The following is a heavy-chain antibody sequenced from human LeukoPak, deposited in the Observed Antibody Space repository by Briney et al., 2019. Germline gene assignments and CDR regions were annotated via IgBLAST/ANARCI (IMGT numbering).Heavy chain of an antibody. D-gene: IGHD2-2*01. V-gene: IGHV3-23*01. J-gene: IGHJ6*03. CDR3: VANMYNYMDV. Sequence: GGSLRLPSAVSGLTFSSYAMSWVRQAPGRGLEWVSSISGNGATTYYADSVKGRFTISRDNSKNTAFLQMNGLRAEDTAVYYAVANMYNYMDVWGKGTTVTVSS. CDR2: ISGNGATT. CDR1: GLTFSSYA.